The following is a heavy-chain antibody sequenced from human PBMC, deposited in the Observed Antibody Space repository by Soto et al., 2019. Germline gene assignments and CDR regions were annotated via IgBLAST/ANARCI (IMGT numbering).Heavy chain of an antibody. CDR3: AKESGGSRPYYFDY. Sequence: GGSLRLSCAASGFTFNNYAMSWVRQAPGKGLEWVSAISGSGGGTYSADSVKGRFTISRDNSKNTQYLQMNSLRAEDTAVYYCAKESGGSRPYYFDYWGQGILVTVSS. D-gene: IGHD2-15*01. CDR1: GFTFNNYA. V-gene: IGHV3-23*01. CDR2: ISGSGGGT. J-gene: IGHJ4*02.